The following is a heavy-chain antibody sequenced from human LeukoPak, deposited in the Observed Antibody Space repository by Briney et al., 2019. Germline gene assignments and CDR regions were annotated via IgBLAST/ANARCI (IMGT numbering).Heavy chain of an antibody. V-gene: IGHV4-39*07. D-gene: IGHD2-2*02. CDR3: ARVFRGVVVPAAIYFDY. CDR2: IYYSGST. Sequence: SETLSLTCTVSGGSISSSSYYWGWIRQPPGKGLEWIGSIYYSGSTYYNPSLKSRVTISVDTSKNQSSLKLSSVTAADTAVYYCARVFRGVVVPAAIYFDYWGQGTLVTVSS. CDR1: GGSISSSSYY. J-gene: IGHJ4*02.